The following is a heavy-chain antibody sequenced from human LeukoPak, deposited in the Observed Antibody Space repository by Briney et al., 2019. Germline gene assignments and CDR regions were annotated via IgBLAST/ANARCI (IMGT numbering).Heavy chain of an antibody. D-gene: IGHD3-9*01. CDR3: ARATYDLLTGYYLDS. V-gene: IGHV4-31*03. CDR2: SYYSGST. CDR1: GGSITSGRYY. J-gene: IGHJ4*02. Sequence: PSETLSLTCSVSGGSITSGRYYWTWIRQYPEKGLEWIGYSYYSGSTHFKQSLKSRAAISLDKSKNQFSLNLTSATAADTAVYYCARATYDLLTGYYLDSWGQGTLVTVSS.